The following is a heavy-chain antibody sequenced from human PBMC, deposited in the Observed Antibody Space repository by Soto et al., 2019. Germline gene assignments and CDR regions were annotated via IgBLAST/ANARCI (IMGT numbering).Heavy chain of an antibody. D-gene: IGHD6-13*01. CDR3: ARGSSSWYVSFDY. CDR2: INSDGSIT. J-gene: IGHJ4*02. Sequence: VGSLRLSCAASGFTFSSNWMHWVRQAPGKGLVWVPRINSDGSITSYADSVKGQFTISRDNAKNTLYLQMNSLRADDTAVYYCARGSSSWYVSFDYCGQRILVTVSS. CDR1: GFTFSSNW. V-gene: IGHV3-74*01.